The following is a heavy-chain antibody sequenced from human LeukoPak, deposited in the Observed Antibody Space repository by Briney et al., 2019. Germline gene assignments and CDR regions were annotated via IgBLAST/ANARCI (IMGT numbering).Heavy chain of an antibody. V-gene: IGHV3-23*01. CDR1: GFTFSSYA. CDR3: AKDRGTYSSGWYANGMDV. Sequence: GGSLRLSCAASGFTFSSYAMSWVRQAPGKGLEWVSAISGSGGSTYYADSVKGRFTISRDNSKNTLYLQMNSLRAEDTAVYYCAKDRGTYSSGWYANGMDVWGQGTTVTVSS. CDR2: ISGSGGST. D-gene: IGHD6-19*01. J-gene: IGHJ6*02.